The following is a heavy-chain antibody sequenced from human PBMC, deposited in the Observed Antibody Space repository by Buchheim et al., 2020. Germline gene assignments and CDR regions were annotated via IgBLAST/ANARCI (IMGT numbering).Heavy chain of an antibody. Sequence: EVKLVESGGALFQPGGSLRLSCAASGFTFSSYWMNWVRQAPGKGLVWVSRINSDGSGATYADSVKCRFTISRDNAKSTLYLQMNSLRADDTAVYYCAREGCSDGSCYLNYWGQGTL. J-gene: IGHJ4*02. D-gene: IGHD2-15*01. CDR2: INSDGSGA. CDR1: GFTFSSYW. V-gene: IGHV3-74*01. CDR3: AREGCSDGSCYLNY.